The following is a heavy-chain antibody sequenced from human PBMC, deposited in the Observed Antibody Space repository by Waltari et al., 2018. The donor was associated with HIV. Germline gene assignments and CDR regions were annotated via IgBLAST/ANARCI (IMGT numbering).Heavy chain of an antibody. CDR1: GLHVRSDP. Sequence: EVQLVDAGGGLVKPGGSLRLSCTASGLHVRSDPMNWVRQAPGKGLEWVSSISSGTSYIYYADSVTGRFTVSRDNAKNSLFLQMNSLRADDTAVYYCARQQLGSGALDLWGQGTLVTVSS. CDR3: ARQQLGSGALDL. CDR2: ISSGTSYI. V-gene: IGHV3-21*02. J-gene: IGHJ4*02. D-gene: IGHD3-10*02.